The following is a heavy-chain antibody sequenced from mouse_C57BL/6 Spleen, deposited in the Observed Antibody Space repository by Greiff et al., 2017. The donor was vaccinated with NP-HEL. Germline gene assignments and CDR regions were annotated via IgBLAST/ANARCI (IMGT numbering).Heavy chain of an antibody. J-gene: IGHJ2*01. Sequence: VQVVESGAELAKPGASVKLSCKASGYTFTSYWMHWVKQRPGQGLEWIGYINPSSGYTKYNQKFKDKATLTADKSSSTAYMQLSSLTYEDSAVYYCARLDYGNYVFDYWGQGTTLTVSS. CDR3: ARLDYGNYVFDY. CDR2: INPSSGYT. V-gene: IGHV1-7*01. D-gene: IGHD2-1*01. CDR1: GYTFTSYW.